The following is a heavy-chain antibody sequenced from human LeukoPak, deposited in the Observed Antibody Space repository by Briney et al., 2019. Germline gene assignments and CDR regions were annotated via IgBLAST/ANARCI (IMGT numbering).Heavy chain of an antibody. CDR3: ASSPYGDYAFDY. V-gene: IGHV4-59*01. Sequence: SETLSLTCTVSGGSISSYYWSWIRQPPGKGLEWIGYIYYSGSTNYNPSLKSRVTISVDTSKNQFSLKLSSVTAADTAVYYCASSPYGDYAFDYWGQGALVTVSS. CDR1: GGSISSYY. D-gene: IGHD4-17*01. J-gene: IGHJ4*02. CDR2: IYYSGST.